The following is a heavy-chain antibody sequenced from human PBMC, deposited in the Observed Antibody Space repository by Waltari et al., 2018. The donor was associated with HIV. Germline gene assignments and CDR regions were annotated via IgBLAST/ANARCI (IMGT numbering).Heavy chain of an antibody. V-gene: IGHV3-9*01. D-gene: IGHD3-3*01. CDR1: GFTFDAYA. CDR3: AKDRDYDFFRFRLDY. CDR2: ISWNSGSI. J-gene: IGHJ4*02. Sequence: EVQLVESGGGLVQPGRSLRLSCAASGFTFDAYAMHWVRQAPGKGLEWFSGISWNSGSIGYADSVKGRFTISRDNAKNSLYLQMNSLRAEDTALYYCAKDRDYDFFRFRLDYWGQGTLVTVSS.